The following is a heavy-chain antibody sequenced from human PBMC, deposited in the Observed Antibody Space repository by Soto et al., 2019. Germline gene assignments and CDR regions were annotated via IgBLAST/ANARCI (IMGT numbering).Heavy chain of an antibody. CDR1: GFTFSSYS. CDR3: ARDLREGFAP. Sequence: KSGGSLRLSCAASGFTFSSYSMNWVRQAPGKGLEWVSSISSSSSYIYYADSVKGRFTISRDNAKNSLYLQMNSLRAEDTAVYYCARDLREGFAPWGQGTLVTVSS. D-gene: IGHD3-16*01. J-gene: IGHJ5*02. V-gene: IGHV3-21*01. CDR2: ISSSSSYI.